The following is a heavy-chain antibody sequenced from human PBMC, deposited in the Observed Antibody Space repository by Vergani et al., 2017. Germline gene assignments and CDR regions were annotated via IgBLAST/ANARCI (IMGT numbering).Heavy chain of an antibody. V-gene: IGHV1-69*02. CDR3: ARSYCSGSLCYYAFGV. CDR1: GDAFNKFT. J-gene: IGHJ3*01. D-gene: IGHD2-15*01. Sequence: QVQLVQSGAEVKRPGSSVKVSCKTSGDAFNKFTINWLRQAPGRGLEWMGRIVPVFGLTNYVHKFEGRLTITADRSTATAYMELTSLTSEDTAVYFCARSYCSGSLCYYAFGVWGQWTMITVSS. CDR2: IVPVFGLT.